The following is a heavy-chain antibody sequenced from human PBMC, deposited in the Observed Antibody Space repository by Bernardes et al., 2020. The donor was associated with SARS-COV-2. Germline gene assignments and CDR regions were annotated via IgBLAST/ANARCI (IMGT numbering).Heavy chain of an antibody. CDR2: ISYDGSNK. V-gene: IGHV3-30*18. CDR1: GFTFSSYG. J-gene: IGHJ6*04. D-gene: IGHD3-10*01. CDR3: AKDYYGSGSYWIVRYGMDV. Sequence: GGSLRLSCAASGFTFSSYGMHWVRQAPGKGLEWVAVISYDGSNKYYADSVKDRFTISRDNSKNTLYLQMNSLRAEDTAVYYCAKDYYGSGSYWIVRYGMDVWGKGTTVTVSS.